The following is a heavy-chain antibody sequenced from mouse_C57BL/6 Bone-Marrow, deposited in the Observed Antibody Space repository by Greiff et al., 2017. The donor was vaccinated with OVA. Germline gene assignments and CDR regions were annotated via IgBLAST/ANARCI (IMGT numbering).Heavy chain of an antibody. CDR1: GYTFTSYW. Sequence: QVQLQQPGAELVKPGASVKLSCKASGYTFTSYWMHWVKQRPGQGLEWIGMIHPNSGSTNYNEKFKSKATLTVDKSSSTAYMQLSSLTSEDSAVYYCARGGSSYEDFDYWGQGTTLTVSS. V-gene: IGHV1-64*01. CDR3: ARGGSSYEDFDY. D-gene: IGHD1-1*01. J-gene: IGHJ2*01. CDR2: IHPNSGST.